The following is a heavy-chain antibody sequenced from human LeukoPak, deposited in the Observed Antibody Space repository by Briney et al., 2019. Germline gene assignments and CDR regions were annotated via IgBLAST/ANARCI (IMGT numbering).Heavy chain of an antibody. J-gene: IGHJ4*02. V-gene: IGHV3-23*01. CDR1: GFTFSGYA. CDR3: AKDRLGYGDYDY. D-gene: IGHD4-17*01. CDR2: ISDSGGST. Sequence: PGGSLRLSCAASGFTFSGYAMSWVRQAPGKGLEWVSSISDSGGSTYYADSVKGRFTISRDNSKNTLCLQMHSLKAEDTALYYCAKDRLGYGDYDYWGQGNLVTVSS.